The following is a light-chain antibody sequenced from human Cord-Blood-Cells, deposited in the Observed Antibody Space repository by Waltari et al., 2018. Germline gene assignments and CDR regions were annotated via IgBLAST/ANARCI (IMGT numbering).Light chain of an antibody. V-gene: IGLV2-14*01. CDR1: SSAVGGYNY. J-gene: IGLJ3*02. CDR2: EVS. CDR3: SSYTSSSTLV. Sequence: QSALTQPASVSGSPGQSITISCTGTSSAVGGYNYVSWYQQHPGKAPKLMIYEVSNRPSGVSNRFSGSKSCNTASLTISGLQAEDEADYYCSSYTSSSTLVFGGGTKLTVL.